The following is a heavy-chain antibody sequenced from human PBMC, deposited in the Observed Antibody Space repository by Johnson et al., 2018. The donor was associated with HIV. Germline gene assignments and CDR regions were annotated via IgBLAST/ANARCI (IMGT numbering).Heavy chain of an antibody. Sequence: QVQLVESGGGVVQPGGSLRLSCAASGFTFSSYGMHWVRQAPGKGLEWVAVISYDGSNKYYVDSVKGRLTISRDNAKNSLYLQMDSLRAEDTAVYYCARKGDAFDIWGQGTMVTV. CDR1: GFTFSSYG. V-gene: IGHV3-33*05. CDR2: ISYDGSNK. CDR3: ARKGDAFDI. J-gene: IGHJ3*02.